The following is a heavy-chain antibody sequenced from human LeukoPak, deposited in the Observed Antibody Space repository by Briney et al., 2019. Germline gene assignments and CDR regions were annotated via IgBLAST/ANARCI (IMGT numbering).Heavy chain of an antibody. CDR1: GGTFSSYA. J-gene: IGHJ5*02. CDR3: ARARQWLVPGWFDP. V-gene: IGHV1-69*05. D-gene: IGHD6-19*01. CDR2: IIRIFSTT. Sequence: SVKVSCKASGGTFSSYAIHWVRQAPGQGLEWMGGIIRIFSTTNYAQKFQGRVTITRNTSISTAYMELSSLRSEDTAVYYCARARQWLVPGWFDPWGQGTLVTVSS.